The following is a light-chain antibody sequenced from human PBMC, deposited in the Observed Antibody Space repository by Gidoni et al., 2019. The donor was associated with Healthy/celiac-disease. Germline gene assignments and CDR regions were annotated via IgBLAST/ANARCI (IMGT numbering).Light chain of an antibody. CDR1: QGIISL. J-gene: IGKJ3*01. CDR2: AAS. CDR3: QQDNSFPFT. Sequence: DIPLTQSPSSVSSSVGDRVTITCRASQGIISLLAWYQQKPGKAPKLLIYAASSLQSGVPSRFSGSGSGTDLTLTISSLQPEDFATYYCQQDNSFPFTFGPGTKVEIK. V-gene: IGKV1-12*01.